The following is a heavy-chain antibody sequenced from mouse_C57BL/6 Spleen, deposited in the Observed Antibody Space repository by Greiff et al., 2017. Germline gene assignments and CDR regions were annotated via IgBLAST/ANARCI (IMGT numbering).Heavy chain of an antibody. V-gene: IGHV1-52*01. Sequence: VQLQQPGAELVRPGSSVKLSCKASGYTFTSYWMHWVKQRPIQGLEWIGNIDPSNSETHYNQKFKDKATLPVDKSSSTAYMRLLSLASEDSAVYSCARGVKRSWFAYWGQGTLVTVSA. CDR1: GYTFTSYW. CDR2: IDPSNSET. CDR3: ARGVKRSWFAY. J-gene: IGHJ3*01.